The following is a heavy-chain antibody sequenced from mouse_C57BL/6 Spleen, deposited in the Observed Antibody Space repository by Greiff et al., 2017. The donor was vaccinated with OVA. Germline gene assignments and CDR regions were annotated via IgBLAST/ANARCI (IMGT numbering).Heavy chain of an antibody. CDR1: GYTFTSYW. J-gene: IGHJ2*01. V-gene: IGHV1-59*01. CDR2: IHPSDSYT. D-gene: IGHD6-5*01. CDR3: ASGAYPGN. Sequence: QVQLQQPGAELVRPGPSVKLSCKASGYTFTSYWMHWVKQRPGQGLEWIGVIHPSDSYTNYNQKFKGKATLTVDTSSSTAYMQLSSLTSEDSAVYYCASGAYPGNWGQGTTLTVSS.